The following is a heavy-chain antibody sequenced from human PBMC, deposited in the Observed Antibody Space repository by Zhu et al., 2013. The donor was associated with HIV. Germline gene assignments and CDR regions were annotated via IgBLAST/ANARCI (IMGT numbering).Heavy chain of an antibody. CDR2: ISPMHGTP. D-gene: IGHD6-19*01. J-gene: IGHJ2*01. CDR3: ARAPYISGWVHWYFDL. Sequence: LVQSGAEVKKPGSSVKVSCTASGGSFSRFALSWVRQAPGQGPEWMGGISPMHGTPKYAQEFQGRVTISVDDSTNTAYMELNSLRPEDTAVYYCARAPYISGWVHWYFDLWGLAPWSLSPQ. V-gene: IGHV1-69*01. CDR1: GGSFSRFA.